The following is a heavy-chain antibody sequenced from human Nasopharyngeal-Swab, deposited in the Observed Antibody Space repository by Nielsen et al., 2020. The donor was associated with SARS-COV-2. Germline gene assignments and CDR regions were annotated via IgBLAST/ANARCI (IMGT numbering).Heavy chain of an antibody. CDR3: ASLTFGGVIVIPSYYFDY. D-gene: IGHD3-16*02. J-gene: IGHJ4*02. CDR2: IYYSGST. Sequence: RQAPGKGLEWIGSIYYSGSTYYNPSLKSRVTISVDTSKNQFSLKLSSVTAADTAVYYCASLTFGGVIVIPSYYFDYWGQGTLVTVPQ. V-gene: IGHV4-39*01.